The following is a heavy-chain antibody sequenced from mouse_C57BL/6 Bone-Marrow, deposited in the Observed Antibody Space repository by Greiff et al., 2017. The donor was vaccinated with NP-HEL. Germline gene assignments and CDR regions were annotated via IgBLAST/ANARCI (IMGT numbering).Heavy chain of an antibody. D-gene: IGHD2-13*01. CDR3: ARGGDYFDY. J-gene: IGHJ2*01. V-gene: IGHV1-76*01. Sequence: QVQLQQSGAELVRPGASVKLSCKASGYTFTDYYINWVKQRPGQGLEWIARIYPGSGNTYYNEKFKGKATLTAEKSSSTAYMQLSSLTSEESAVYFCARGGDYFDYWGQGTTLTVSS. CDR1: GYTFTDYY. CDR2: IYPGSGNT.